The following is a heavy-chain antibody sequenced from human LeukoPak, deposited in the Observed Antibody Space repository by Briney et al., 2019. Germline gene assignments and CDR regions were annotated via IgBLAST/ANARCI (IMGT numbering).Heavy chain of an antibody. CDR1: GYTFTSYG. J-gene: IGHJ4*02. Sequence: ASVKVSCKASGYTFTSYGINWVRQAPGQGLEWMGWISAYNAKTKYAQKFQGRVTMTTDTSTSTAYMELRSLRSNDTAVYYCARDSGIYAYWGQGTLVTVSS. D-gene: IGHD1-26*01. CDR3: ARDSGIYAY. V-gene: IGHV1-18*01. CDR2: ISAYNAKT.